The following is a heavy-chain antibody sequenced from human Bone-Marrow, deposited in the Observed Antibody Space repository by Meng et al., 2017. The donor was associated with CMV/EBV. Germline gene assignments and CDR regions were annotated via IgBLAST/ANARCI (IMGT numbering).Heavy chain of an antibody. D-gene: IGHD4-23*01. CDR2: IRFDGSNK. J-gene: IGHJ3*02. CDR3: ARDAPVITPHHDAFDI. CDR1: GFTFSSYD. V-gene: IGHV3-30*02. Sequence: GESLKISCATSGFTFSSYDMHWVRQAPGKGLEWVTFIRFDGSNKYTDSVKGRFTISRDNSKNTLYLQMNSLRVEDTAIYYCARDAPVITPHHDAFDIWGQGKLVTVSS.